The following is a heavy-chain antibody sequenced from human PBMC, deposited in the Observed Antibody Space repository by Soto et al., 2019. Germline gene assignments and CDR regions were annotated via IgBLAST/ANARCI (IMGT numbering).Heavy chain of an antibody. V-gene: IGHV1-46*03. CDR2: INPSGGST. D-gene: IGHD2-2*01. CDR1: GYTFTSYY. Sequence: ASVKVSCKASGYTFTSYYMHWVRQAPGQGLEWMGIINPSGGSTSYAQKFQGRVTMTRDTSTSTVYMELSSLRSEDTAVYYCAAYVPEGYCSSTSCYGYAFAIWGQGTMVTVSS. CDR3: AAYVPEGYCSSTSCYGYAFAI. J-gene: IGHJ3*02.